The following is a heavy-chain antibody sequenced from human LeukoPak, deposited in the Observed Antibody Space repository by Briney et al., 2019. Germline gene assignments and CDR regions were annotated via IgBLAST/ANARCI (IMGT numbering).Heavy chain of an antibody. CDR2: IYSGGST. CDR3: AKDRQRTTEASFDY. D-gene: IGHD4-11*01. CDR1: GFTVSSNY. J-gene: IGHJ4*02. V-gene: IGHV3-53*01. Sequence: GGSLRLSCAASGFTVSSNYMSWVRQAPGKGLEWVSVIYSGGSTDYADSVKGRFTISRDNSKNTLYLQMNSLRAEDTAVYYCAKDRQRTTEASFDYWGQGTLVTVSS.